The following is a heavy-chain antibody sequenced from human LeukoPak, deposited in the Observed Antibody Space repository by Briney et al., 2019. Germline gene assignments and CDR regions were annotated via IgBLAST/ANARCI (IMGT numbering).Heavy chain of an antibody. CDR3: GREGSSGWYSDYYYYGMDV. J-gene: IGHJ6*02. CDR2: ISAYNGNT. CDR1: GYTFTTYG. V-gene: IGHV1-18*01. D-gene: IGHD6-19*01. Sequence: ASVKVSCKASGYTFTTYGITWVRHAPGQGLEWMGWISAYNGNTHYAQMFQGRVTMTKETSTTTAYMELRSLRSGDTGVYYCGREGSSGWYSDYYYYGMDVWGQGTTVTVSS.